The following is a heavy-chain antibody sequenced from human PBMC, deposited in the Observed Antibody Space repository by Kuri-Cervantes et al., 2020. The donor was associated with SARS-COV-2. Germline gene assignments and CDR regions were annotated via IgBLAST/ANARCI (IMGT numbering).Heavy chain of an antibody. V-gene: IGHV1-69*13. CDR3: ARPLHCTNGVCSYYYYYGMDV. D-gene: IGHD2-8*01. CDR2: IIPIFGTA. J-gene: IGHJ6*02. Sequence: SVKVSCKASGYTFTGYYMHWVRQAPGQGLEWMGGIIPIFGTANYAQKFQGRVTITADESTSTAYMELSSLRSEDTAVYYCARPLHCTNGVCSYYYYYGMDVWGQGTTVTVSS. CDR1: GYTFTGYY.